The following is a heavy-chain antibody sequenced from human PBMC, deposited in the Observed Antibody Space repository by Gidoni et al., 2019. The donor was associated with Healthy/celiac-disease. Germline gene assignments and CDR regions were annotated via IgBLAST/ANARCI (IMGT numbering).Heavy chain of an antibody. J-gene: IGHJ4*02. CDR2: ISGSGGST. D-gene: IGHD5-12*01. CDR3: AKPLGGYDYVGY. V-gene: IGHV3-23*01. CDR1: GFPFSSYA. Sequence: EVQLLESGGGLVQPGGSLRLSCAASGFPFSSYAMSWVRQAQGKGLEWVSAISGSGGSTYCADSVKGRFTISRDNSKNTLYLQMNSLRAEDTAVYYCAKPLGGYDYVGYWGQGTLVTVSS.